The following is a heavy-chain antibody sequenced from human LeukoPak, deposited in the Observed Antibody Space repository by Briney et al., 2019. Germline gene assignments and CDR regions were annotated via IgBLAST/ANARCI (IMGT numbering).Heavy chain of an antibody. J-gene: IGHJ4*02. CDR1: GGSISSSNW. V-gene: IGHV4-4*02. CDR2: IYHSGST. D-gene: IGHD4-17*01. Sequence: PSETLSLTCAVSGGSISSSNWWSWVRQPPGKGLEWIGEIYHSGSTNYNPSLKSRVTISVDKSKNQFSLKLSSVTAADTAVYYCARKTPTTVTTFDYWGQGTLVTVSS. CDR3: ARKTPTTVTTFDY.